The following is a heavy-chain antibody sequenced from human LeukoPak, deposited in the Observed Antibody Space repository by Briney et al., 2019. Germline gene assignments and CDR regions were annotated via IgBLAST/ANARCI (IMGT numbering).Heavy chain of an antibody. V-gene: IGHV4-39*01. J-gene: IGHJ4*02. CDR1: GXSISSSSYY. D-gene: IGHD6-19*01. CDR3: ARLPTSSGWSYFDY. CDR2: IYYSGST. Sequence: KPSETLSLTRTVSGXSISSSSYYWGWIRQPPGKGLEWIGSIYYSGSTYYNPSLKGRVTISVDTSKNQFSLKLSSVTAADTAVYYCARLPTSSGWSYFDYWGQGTLVTVSS.